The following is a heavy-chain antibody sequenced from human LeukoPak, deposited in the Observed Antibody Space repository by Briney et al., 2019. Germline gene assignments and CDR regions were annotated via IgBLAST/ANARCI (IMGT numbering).Heavy chain of an antibody. D-gene: IGHD3-10*01. CDR3: AKGKFGDPLNY. V-gene: IGHV3-53*01. CDR1: GFTFSSYW. CDR2: IYTDGNI. J-gene: IGHJ4*02. Sequence: GGSLRLSCAASGFTFSSYWMHWVRQAPGKGLEWVSVIYTDGNIYYADSVRGRFTISKDNSKNTVDLLMNSVRAEDTALYFCAKGKFGDPLNYWGQGTLVTVSS.